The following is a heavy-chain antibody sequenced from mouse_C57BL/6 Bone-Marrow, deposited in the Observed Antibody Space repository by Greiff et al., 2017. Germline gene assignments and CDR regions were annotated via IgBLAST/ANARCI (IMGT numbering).Heavy chain of an antibody. CDR2: INPNNGGT. D-gene: IGHD4-1*01. CDR1: GYTFTDYY. J-gene: IGHJ3*01. V-gene: IGHV1-26*01. Sequence: EVQLQQSGPELVKPGASVKISCKASGYTFTDYYMNWVKQSHGKSLEWIGDINPNNGGTSYNQKFKGKATLTVDKSSSTAYMELRSLTSEDSAVYDCARGKLSWFAYWGQGTLVTVSA. CDR3: ARGKLSWFAY.